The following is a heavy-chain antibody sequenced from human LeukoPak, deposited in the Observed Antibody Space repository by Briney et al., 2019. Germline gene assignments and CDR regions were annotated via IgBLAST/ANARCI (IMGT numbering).Heavy chain of an antibody. J-gene: IGHJ4*02. V-gene: IGHV1-2*02. Sequence: GASVKVSCKASGYTFTGYYMHWVRQAPGQGLEWMGWINPNSGGTNYAQKFQGRVTMTRDTSISTTYVALSRLRSDDTAIYYCARSIGPNGRFDYWGQGPLVTVSS. CDR3: ARSIGPNGRFDY. CDR1: GYTFTGYY. D-gene: IGHD6-6*01. CDR2: INPNSGGT.